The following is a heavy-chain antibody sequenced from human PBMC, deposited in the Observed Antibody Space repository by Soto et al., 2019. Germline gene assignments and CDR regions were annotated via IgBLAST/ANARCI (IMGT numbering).Heavy chain of an antibody. D-gene: IGHD1-26*01. Sequence: QVQLQESGPGLVKPSGTLSLTCTVSGASTSSTSSYDWWSWVRQPPGKGLEWIGEIFHSGSTNYNPSLKSRVTMSVDKSKNQFSLRLSSVTAADTAVYYCAKMVGATLVDYWGQGSLVTVSS. CDR1: GASTSSTSSYDW. J-gene: IGHJ4*02. CDR2: IFHSGST. CDR3: AKMVGATLVDY. V-gene: IGHV4-4*02.